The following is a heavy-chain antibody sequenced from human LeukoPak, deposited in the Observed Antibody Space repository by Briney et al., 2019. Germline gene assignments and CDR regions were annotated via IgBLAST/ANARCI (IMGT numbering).Heavy chain of an antibody. CDR3: AKVGEEDY. CDR2: ISWNSGSI. Sequence: GGSLRLSCAASGVNFDDYAVHWVRQAPGKGLEWVSGISWNSGSIGYADSVKGRFTISRDNAKNSLYLQMNSLRAEDTALYYCAKVGEEDYWGQGTLVTVSS. J-gene: IGHJ4*02. V-gene: IGHV3-9*01. CDR1: GVNFDDYA. D-gene: IGHD3-3*01.